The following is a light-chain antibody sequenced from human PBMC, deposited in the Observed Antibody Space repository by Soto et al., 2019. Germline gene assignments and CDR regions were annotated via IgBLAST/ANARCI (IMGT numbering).Light chain of an antibody. Sequence: QSVLTQPPTASGTPGQRVTISCSGSSSNIGSNTVNWYQQLPGTAPKLLIYGNNQRPSGVPDRFSGSKSGTSASLAISGLQSEDEAEYYCTAWDDSLNGHVVFGGGTKVTVL. V-gene: IGLV1-44*01. CDR2: GNN. CDR1: SSNIGSNT. J-gene: IGLJ2*01. CDR3: TAWDDSLNGHVV.